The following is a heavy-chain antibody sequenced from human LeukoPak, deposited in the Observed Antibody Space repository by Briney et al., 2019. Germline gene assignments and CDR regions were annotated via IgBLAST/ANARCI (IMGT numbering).Heavy chain of an antibody. CDR2: INPNSGGT. CDR1: GYTFTVYY. CDR3: ARGPRIAVAGTEDWLDP. D-gene: IGHD6-19*01. V-gene: IGHV1-2*02. J-gene: IGHJ5*02. Sequence: ASVTVSFKASGYTFTVYYMHWVRQAPGQGLGWMGWINPNSGGTNYAQKFQGRVTMTRDTSISTAYMELSRLRSDDTAVYYCARGPRIAVAGTEDWLDPWGQGTLVTVSS.